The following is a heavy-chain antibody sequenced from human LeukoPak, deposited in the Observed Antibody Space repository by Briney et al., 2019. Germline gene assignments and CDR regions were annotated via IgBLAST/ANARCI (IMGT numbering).Heavy chain of an antibody. Sequence: PGGSLRLSCAASGFTFSSYGMHWVRQAPGKGLEWVAVIWYDGSNKYYADSVKGRFTISRDNSKNTLYLQMNSLRAEDTAVYYCARDWSAVAGTSVYYYYGMDVWGQGTTVTVSS. V-gene: IGHV3-33*01. D-gene: IGHD6-19*01. CDR2: IWYDGSNK. CDR3: ARDWSAVAGTSVYYYYGMDV. J-gene: IGHJ6*02. CDR1: GFTFSSYG.